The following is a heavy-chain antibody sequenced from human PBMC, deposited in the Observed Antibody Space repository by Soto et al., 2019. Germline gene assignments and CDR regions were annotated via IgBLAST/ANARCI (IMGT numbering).Heavy chain of an antibody. CDR3: ARPRGIARAVWYFDL. CDR2: IYYSGIT. CDR1: GGSISSHY. J-gene: IGHJ2*01. Sequence: QVQLQVSGPGLVKPSETLSLTCTGSGGSISSHYWSWIRQPPGRGLEWIGFIYYSGITDSNPSLKSRVTISLVTSKKQLSLRLSSVTAADTAVYYCARPRGIARAVWYFDLWGRCTLVTVSS. V-gene: IGHV4-59*08. D-gene: IGHD6-13*01.